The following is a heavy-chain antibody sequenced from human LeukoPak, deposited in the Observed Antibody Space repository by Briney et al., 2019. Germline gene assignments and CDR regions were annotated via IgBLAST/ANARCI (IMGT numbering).Heavy chain of an antibody. Sequence: GSLRLSCAVSGITLSNYGMSWVREAPGKGLEWVAGISDRGGRTNYADSVKGRFTICRDNPKNTLYLQMNSLRAEDKAVYFCAKRGVVIRVILVGFHKEAYYFDSWGQGALVTVSS. V-gene: IGHV3-23*01. CDR1: GITLSNYG. D-gene: IGHD3-22*01. CDR2: ISDRGGRT. J-gene: IGHJ4*02. CDR3: AKRGVVIRVILVGFHKEAYYFDS.